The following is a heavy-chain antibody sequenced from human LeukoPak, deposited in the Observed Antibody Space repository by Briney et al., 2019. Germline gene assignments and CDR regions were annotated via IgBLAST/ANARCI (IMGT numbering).Heavy chain of an antibody. CDR2: INPNSGGT. CDR1: GYTFTGYY. J-gene: IGHJ4*02. Sequence: GASVKVSCEASGYTFTGYYMHWVRQAPGQGLEWMGWINPNSGGTNYAQKFQGRVTMTRDTSISTAYMELSRLRSDDTAVYYCARAPVDYYGSGSYFFDYWGQGTLVTVSS. V-gene: IGHV1-2*02. D-gene: IGHD3-10*01. CDR3: ARAPVDYYGSGSYFFDY.